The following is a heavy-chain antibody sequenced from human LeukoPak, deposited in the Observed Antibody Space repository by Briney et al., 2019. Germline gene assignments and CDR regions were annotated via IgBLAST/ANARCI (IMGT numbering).Heavy chain of an antibody. CDR1: GGSISSYY. J-gene: IGHJ4*02. CDR3: ARGTMITFGGVIAPDYSDY. V-gene: IGHV4-59*01. D-gene: IGHD3-16*02. Sequence: SETLSLTCTVSGGSISSYYWSWIRQPPGKGLEWIGYIYYSGSTNYNPPLKSRVTISVDTSKNQFSLKLSSVTAADTAVYYCARGTMITFGGVIAPDYSDYWGQGTLVTVSS. CDR2: IYYSGST.